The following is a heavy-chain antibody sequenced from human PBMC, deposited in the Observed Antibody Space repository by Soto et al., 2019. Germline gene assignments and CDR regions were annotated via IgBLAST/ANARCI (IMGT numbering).Heavy chain of an antibody. CDR2: ISSSSSTI. Sequence: GGSLRLSCAASGFTFSSYSMNWVRQAPGKGLEWVSYISSSSSTIYYADSVKGRFTISRDNAKNSLYLQMNSLRAEDTAVYYCGSSYAAEGYYQADDAVDIGGQGTM. CDR3: GSSYAAEGYYQADDAVDI. J-gene: IGHJ3*02. D-gene: IGHD3-3*01. CDR1: GFTFSSYS. V-gene: IGHV3-48*01.